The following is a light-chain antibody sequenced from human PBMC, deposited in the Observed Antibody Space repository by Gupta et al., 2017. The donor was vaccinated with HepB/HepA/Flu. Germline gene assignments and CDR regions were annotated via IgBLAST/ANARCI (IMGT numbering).Light chain of an antibody. CDR2: DVS. CDR1: SSDVGGYNY. J-gene: IGLJ2*01. Sequence: QSALTQPASVSGSPGQSLTISCTGTSSDVGGYNYVSWYQQHPGKAPKLMIYDVSNRPSGVSNRFSGSKSGNTASLTISGLQAEDEADYYCSSYTSSSTLVVFGGGTKLTVL. CDR3: SSYTSSSTLVV. V-gene: IGLV2-14*03.